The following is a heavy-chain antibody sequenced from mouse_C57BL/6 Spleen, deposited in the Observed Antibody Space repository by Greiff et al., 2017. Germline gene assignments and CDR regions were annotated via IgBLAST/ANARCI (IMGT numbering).Heavy chain of an antibody. D-gene: IGHD1-1*01. CDR2: ISYDGSN. CDR3: ARSRLLLEAWFAY. CDR1: GYSITSGYY. Sequence: VQLKESGPGLVKPSQSLSLTCSVTGYSITSGYYWNWIRQFPGNKLEWMGYISYDGSNNYNPSLKNRISITRDTSKNQFFLKLNSVTTEDTATYYCARSRLLLEAWFAYWGQGTLVTVSA. J-gene: IGHJ3*01. V-gene: IGHV3-6*01.